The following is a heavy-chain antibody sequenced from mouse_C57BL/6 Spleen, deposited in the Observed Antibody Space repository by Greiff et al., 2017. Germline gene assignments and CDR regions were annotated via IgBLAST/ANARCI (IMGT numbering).Heavy chain of an antibody. CDR2: INYDGSST. CDR3: ARIYYDYDGVDY. Sequence: VQLKESEGGLVQPGSSMKLSCTASGFTFSDYYMAWVRQVPEKGLEWVANINYDGSSTYYLDSLKSRFIISRDNAKNILYLQMSSLKSEDTATYYCARIYYDYDGVDYWGQGTTLTVSS. CDR1: GFTFSDYY. V-gene: IGHV5-16*01. D-gene: IGHD2-4*01. J-gene: IGHJ2*01.